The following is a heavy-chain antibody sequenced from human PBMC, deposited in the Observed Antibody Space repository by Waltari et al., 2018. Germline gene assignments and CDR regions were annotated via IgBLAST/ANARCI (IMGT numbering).Heavy chain of an antibody. J-gene: IGHJ4*02. V-gene: IGHV1-69*12. D-gene: IGHD2-2*01. Sequence: QVQLVQSGAEVKKPGSSVKVSYKASGVTFSSYAISWVRQAPGQGLEWMGGIIPIFGAANYAQKFQGRVTITADESTSTAYMELSSLRSEDTAVYYCARGGYCSSTSCYDYFDYWGQGTLVTVSS. CDR2: IIPIFGAA. CDR1: GVTFSSYA. CDR3: ARGGYCSSTSCYDYFDY.